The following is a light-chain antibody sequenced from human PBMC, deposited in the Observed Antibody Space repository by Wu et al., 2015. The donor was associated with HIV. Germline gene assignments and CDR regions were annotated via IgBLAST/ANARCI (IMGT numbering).Light chain of an antibody. Sequence: EIVLTQSPDTLSLSPGERATLSCRASQSVSSTYLAWYQQKLGQAPRLLIYGTSSRATGIPDRFSGSGSGTDFILTISRLEPEDFAAYYCQQYSTSPPSLTFGGGTRWRS. CDR3: QQYSTSPPSLT. J-gene: IGKJ4*01. CDR1: QSVSSTY. CDR2: GTS. V-gene: IGKV3-20*01.